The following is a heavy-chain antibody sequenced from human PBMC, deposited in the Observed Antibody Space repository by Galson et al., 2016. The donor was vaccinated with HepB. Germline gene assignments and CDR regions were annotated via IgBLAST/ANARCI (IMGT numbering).Heavy chain of an antibody. CDR1: GFTFNKYG. CDR2: ISYDGRNE. V-gene: IGHV3-30*03. D-gene: IGHD6-6*01. Sequence: SLRLSCAASGFTFNKYGMHWVRQAPDKGLEWVAVISYDGRNEYYGDSVKGRFTISRDNSKNSVYLQMNSLRAEDTAVYYCARDLRRSSSSSDYWGQGTLVTVSS. CDR3: ARDLRRSSSSSDY. J-gene: IGHJ4*02.